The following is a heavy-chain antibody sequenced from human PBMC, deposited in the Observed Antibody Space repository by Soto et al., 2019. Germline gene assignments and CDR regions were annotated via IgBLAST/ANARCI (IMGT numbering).Heavy chain of an antibody. J-gene: IGHJ4*02. D-gene: IGHD1-26*01. CDR1: GGSISVYY. V-gene: IGHV4-59*01. Sequence: SETLSLTCTISGGSISVYYWSWIRQPPGQALEWIGYIYDSGSPYYNPSLRSRVIISADTSKNQISLKLTSATAADTAIYYCARGVGSSPPRYWGRGTLVTVSS. CDR3: ARGVGSSPPRY. CDR2: IYDSGSP.